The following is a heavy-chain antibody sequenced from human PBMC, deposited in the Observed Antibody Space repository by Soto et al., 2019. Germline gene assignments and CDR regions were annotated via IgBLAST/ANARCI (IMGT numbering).Heavy chain of an antibody. V-gene: IGHV3-23*01. CDR1: GFTFSSYA. CDR2: ISGSGGST. CDR3: AKSDGDVRGSYRYPDY. J-gene: IGHJ4*02. D-gene: IGHD3-16*02. Sequence: EVQLLESGGGLVQPGGSLRLSCAASGFTFSSYAMSWVRQAPGKGLEWVSAISGSGGSTYYADSVKGRFTISRDNSKNTLYLQMNSLRAEDTAVYYCAKSDGDVRGSYRYPDYWGQGTLVTVSS.